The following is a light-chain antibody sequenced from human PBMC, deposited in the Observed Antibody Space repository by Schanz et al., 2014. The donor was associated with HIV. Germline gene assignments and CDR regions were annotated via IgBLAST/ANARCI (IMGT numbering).Light chain of an antibody. Sequence: QSVLTQPPAASGTPGQRVIISCSGSSSNIGSNSVNWYQQLPGAAPKLLFYRNDQRPSGVPDRFSGSKSGTSASLAISGLQSEDEANYYCAAWDDSLNGPVFGGGTKLTVL. V-gene: IGLV1-44*01. J-gene: IGLJ2*01. CDR2: RND. CDR1: SSNIGSNS. CDR3: AAWDDSLNGPV.